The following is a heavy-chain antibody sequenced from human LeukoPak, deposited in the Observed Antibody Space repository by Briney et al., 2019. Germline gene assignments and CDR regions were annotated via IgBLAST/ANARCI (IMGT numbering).Heavy chain of an antibody. CDR3: AKASTYYYGSGSYYYVY. Sequence: GGSLRLSCAASGFTFSSYAMSWVRQAPGKGLEWVSAISGSGGSTYYADSVKGRFTISRDSSKNTLYLQMNSLRAEDTAVYYCAKASTYYYGSGSYYYVYWGQGTLVTVSS. V-gene: IGHV3-23*01. CDR1: GFTFSSYA. J-gene: IGHJ4*02. CDR2: ISGSGGST. D-gene: IGHD3-10*01.